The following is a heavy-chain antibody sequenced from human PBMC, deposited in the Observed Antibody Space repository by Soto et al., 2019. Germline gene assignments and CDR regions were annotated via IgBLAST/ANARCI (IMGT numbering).Heavy chain of an antibody. V-gene: IGHV3-15*07. Sequence: GGSLRLSCAASGFTFSNAWMNWVRQAPGKGLEWVGRIKSKTDGGTTDYAAPVKGRFTISRDDSKNTLYLQMNSLKTEDTAVYYCTTDATEVIAVAGTFRSLRAFDIWGQGTMVTVSS. CDR3: TTDATEVIAVAGTFRSLRAFDI. CDR2: IKSKTDGGTT. D-gene: IGHD6-19*01. CDR1: GFTFSNAW. J-gene: IGHJ3*02.